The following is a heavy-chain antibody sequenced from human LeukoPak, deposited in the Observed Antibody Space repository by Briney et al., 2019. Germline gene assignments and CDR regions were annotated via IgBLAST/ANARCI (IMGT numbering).Heavy chain of an antibody. CDR2: ISGDGGST. Sequence: PGGSLRLSCAASGFTFDDYAMHWVRQAPGKGLEWVSLISGDGGSTYYADSVKGRFTISRDNSKNSLYLQMNSLRTEDTALYYCAKDIGSYYYGSGSYPDYWGQGTPVTVSS. CDR3: AKDIGSYYYGSGSYPDY. V-gene: IGHV3-43*02. J-gene: IGHJ4*02. D-gene: IGHD3-10*01. CDR1: GFTFDDYA.